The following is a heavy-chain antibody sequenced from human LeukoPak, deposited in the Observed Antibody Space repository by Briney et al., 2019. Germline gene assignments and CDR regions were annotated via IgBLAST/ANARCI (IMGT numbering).Heavy chain of an antibody. CDR2: ICYSGST. V-gene: IGHV4-59*01. J-gene: IGHJ6*02. CDR3: ARDQPVSIAGVYYYYGMDV. CDR1: GGSISSYY. D-gene: IGHD6-6*01. Sequence: SETLSLTCTVSGGSISSYYWSWIRQPPGKGLEWIGYICYSGSTNHNPSLKSRVTISVDTSKNQFPLKLSSVTAADTAVYYCARDQPVSIAGVYYYYGMDVWGQGTTVTVSS.